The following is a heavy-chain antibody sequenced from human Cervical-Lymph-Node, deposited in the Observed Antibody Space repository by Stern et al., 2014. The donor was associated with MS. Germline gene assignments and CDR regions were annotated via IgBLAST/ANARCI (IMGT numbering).Heavy chain of an antibody. D-gene: IGHD1-26*01. J-gene: IGHJ4*02. Sequence: QLVQSGGDLVQPAGSLRLSCAASGFTFSNYWMNWVRQDPGEGLECVASIKQDGSKKYYVASVKGRFTISRDNAMRSLYLQMNSLRAEDTAVYYCVRDGTFNSGFDYWGQGTLVTVSS. CDR2: IKQDGSKK. V-gene: IGHV3-7*01. CDR3: VRDGTFNSGFDY. CDR1: GFTFSNYW.